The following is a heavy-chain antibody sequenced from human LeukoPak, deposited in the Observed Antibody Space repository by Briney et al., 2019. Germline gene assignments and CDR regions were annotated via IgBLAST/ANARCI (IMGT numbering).Heavy chain of an antibody. CDR1: GGSFSGYY. V-gene: IGHV4-34*01. Sequence: PSETLSLTCAVYGGSFSGYYWRWIRQPPGKGLEWIGEINHSGSTNYNPSLKSRVTISVDTSKNQFSLKLSSVTAADTAVYYCARLRGVYSGYDSVWGKGTTVTVSS. J-gene: IGHJ6*04. D-gene: IGHD5-12*01. CDR2: INHSGST. CDR3: ARLRGVYSGYDSV.